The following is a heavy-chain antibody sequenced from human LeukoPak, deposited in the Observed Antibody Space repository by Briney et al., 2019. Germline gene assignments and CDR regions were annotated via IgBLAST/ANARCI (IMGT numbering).Heavy chain of an antibody. J-gene: IGHJ5*02. CDR1: GFTFDDYG. CDR3: ARGNYYDSSGYYLRWFDP. CDR2: INWNGGST. V-gene: IGHV3-20*01. D-gene: IGHD3-22*01. Sequence: PGGSLRLSCAASGFTFDDYGMSWVRQAPGKGLEWVSGINWNGGSTGYADSVKGRFTISRDNAKNSLYLQMNSLRAEDTALYHCARGNYYDSSGYYLRWFDPWGQGTLVTVSS.